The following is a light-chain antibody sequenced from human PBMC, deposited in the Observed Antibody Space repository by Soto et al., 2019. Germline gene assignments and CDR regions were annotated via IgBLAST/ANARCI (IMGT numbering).Light chain of an antibody. CDR2: AAS. V-gene: IGKV1-16*01. J-gene: IGKJ1*01. Sequence: DIQMTQSPSSLSASVGDRVTITCRASQDISNSLAWFQQKPGRAPKSLIYAASLLQSGVPSRFSGSGSGTDFSPTISSLQPEDFATGYCQQYNTYPPTFGRGTKVEI. CDR1: QDISNS. CDR3: QQYNTYPPT.